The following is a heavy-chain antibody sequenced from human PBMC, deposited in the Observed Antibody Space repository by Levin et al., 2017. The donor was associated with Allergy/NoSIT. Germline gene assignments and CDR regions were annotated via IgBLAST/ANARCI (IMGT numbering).Heavy chain of an antibody. J-gene: IGHJ1*01. CDR1: GFTFSSYA. CDR3: ARDDYGDYVPPFQH. D-gene: IGHD4-17*01. CDR2: IWYDGSNK. Sequence: TGGSLRLSCAASGFTFSSYAMHWVRQAPGKGLEWVAVIWYDGSNKYYADSVKGRFTISRDNSKNTLYLQMNSLRAEDTSVYYCARDDYGDYVPPFQHWGQGTLVTVSS. V-gene: IGHV3-33*01.